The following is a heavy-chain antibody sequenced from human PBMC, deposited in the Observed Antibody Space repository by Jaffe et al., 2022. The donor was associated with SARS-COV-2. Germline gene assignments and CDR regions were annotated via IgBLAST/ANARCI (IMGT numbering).Heavy chain of an antibody. CDR1: GYTFTSYD. Sequence: QVQLVQSGAEVKKPGASVKVSCKASGYTFTSYDINWVRQATGQGLEWMGWMNPNSGNTGYAQKFQGRVTMTRNTSISTAYMELSSLRSEDTAVYYCARGNYYDSSGYYYGGAFDIWGQGTMVTVSS. CDR3: ARGNYYDSSGYYYGGAFDI. J-gene: IGHJ3*02. CDR2: MNPNSGNT. V-gene: IGHV1-8*01. D-gene: IGHD3-22*01.